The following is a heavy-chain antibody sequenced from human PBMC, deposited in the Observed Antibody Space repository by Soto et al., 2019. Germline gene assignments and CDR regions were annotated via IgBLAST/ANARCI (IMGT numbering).Heavy chain of an antibody. CDR2: TYSGGST. J-gene: IGHJ3*02. V-gene: IGHV3-53*01. CDR1: GFTVSSNY. CDR3: ATIAVPPAFDI. Sequence: GGSLRLSCAASGFTVSSNYMSWVRQAPGRGLEWVSITYSGGSTYYTDSVQGRFTISRDNSENTVDLQMNSLRAEDTAVYYCATIAVPPAFDIWGQGTMVTVSS. D-gene: IGHD6-19*01.